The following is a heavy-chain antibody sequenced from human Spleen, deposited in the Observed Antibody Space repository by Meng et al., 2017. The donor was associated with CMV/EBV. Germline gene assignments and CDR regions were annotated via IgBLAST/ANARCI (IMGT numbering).Heavy chain of an antibody. Sequence: ASVKVSCKASGYTFTDYYIHWLRRAPGQGLEWMGWVNPTSGGTNSAQKFQGRVTMTRDTSTRTAYLELSRLKSDDMAVYFCARDSPITFFGVAHYRSYGMDLWGQGTTVTVSS. D-gene: IGHD3-3*01. J-gene: IGHJ6*02. CDR3: ARDSPITFFGVAHYRSYGMDL. CDR2: VNPTSGGT. CDR1: GYTFTDYY. V-gene: IGHV1-2*02.